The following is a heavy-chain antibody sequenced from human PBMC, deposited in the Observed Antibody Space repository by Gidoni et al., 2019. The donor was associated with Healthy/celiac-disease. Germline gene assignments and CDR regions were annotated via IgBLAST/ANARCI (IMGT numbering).Heavy chain of an antibody. V-gene: IGHV4-59*08. CDR3: ARLLPPHDAFDI. D-gene: IGHD2-2*01. Sequence: QVQLQESGPGLVKPSATLSLTCNVSGGSISSSYWSWIRQPPGKGLEWIGYIYYSGRANYNPSLKSRVTISVDPSKNQFSLKLSSVTAADTAVYYCARLLPPHDAFDIWGQGTMVTVSS. CDR2: IYYSGRA. J-gene: IGHJ3*02. CDR1: GGSISSSY.